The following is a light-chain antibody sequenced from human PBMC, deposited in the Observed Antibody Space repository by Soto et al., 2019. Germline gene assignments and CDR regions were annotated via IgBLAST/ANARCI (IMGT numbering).Light chain of an antibody. CDR3: QQRSNWPLIT. V-gene: IGKV3-11*01. CDR2: DAS. Sequence: EIVLTQSPATLSLSPGERATLSCRASQSVSSYLASFQQKPGQAPRLLIYDASNRAAGIPARFSGSGSGTDFSLTISSLEPGDFAVYYGQQRSNWPLITFGQGTRLEIK. J-gene: IGKJ5*01. CDR1: QSVSSY.